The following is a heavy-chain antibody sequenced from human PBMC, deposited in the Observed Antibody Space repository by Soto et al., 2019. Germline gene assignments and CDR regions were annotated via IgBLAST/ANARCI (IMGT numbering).Heavy chain of an antibody. CDR3: VRSLYDSSGYVHGMDV. CDR2: IYYSGST. V-gene: IGHV4-28*01. Sequence: PETLSLTCAVSGYSITRSNWWGGIRQPPGKGLEWIGNIYYSGSTFYNPSLESRVTMSVDMSKNQFSLRLSSVTAVDTAVYYCVRSLYDSSGYVHGMDVWGQGTTVTVSS. J-gene: IGHJ6*02. CDR1: GYSITRSNW. D-gene: IGHD3-22*01.